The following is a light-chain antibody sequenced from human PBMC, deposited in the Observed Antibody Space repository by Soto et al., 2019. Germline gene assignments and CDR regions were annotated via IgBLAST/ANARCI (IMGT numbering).Light chain of an antibody. V-gene: IGKV3D-20*02. CDR2: GAF. CDR3: HQRSNWLDT. J-gene: IGKJ5*01. Sequence: VWTQSQGTLTLSPGERATLSCRPSQTTSRTYLAWYQQTPGQAPRLLIYGAFTRATGIPDRFSGSWSGTDFTLTISRLEPEDFAVYYCHQRSNWLDTFGQGTLLEIK. CDR1: QTTSRTY.